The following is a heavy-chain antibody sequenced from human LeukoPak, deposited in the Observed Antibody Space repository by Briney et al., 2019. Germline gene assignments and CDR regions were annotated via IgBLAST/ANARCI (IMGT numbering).Heavy chain of an antibody. Sequence: PGGSLRLSCSASGFTFSSYAMHWVRQAPGKGLECVSSISSDGGSTYYADSVKGRFTISRDNSKNTLYLQMSSLRAEDTAVFYCVKRSYSGTYYYDYWGQGTLVTVSS. CDR2: ISSDGGST. J-gene: IGHJ4*02. CDR1: GFTFSSYA. D-gene: IGHD5-12*01. V-gene: IGHV3-64D*06. CDR3: VKRSYSGTYYYDY.